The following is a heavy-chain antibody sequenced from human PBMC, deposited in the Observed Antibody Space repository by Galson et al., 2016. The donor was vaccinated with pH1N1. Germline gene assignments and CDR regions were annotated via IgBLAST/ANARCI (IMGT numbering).Heavy chain of an antibody. CDR3: ALSPIGTRRNWFAP. CDR2: IYPGDSDT. Sequence: QSGAEVKKPGDSLRISCKGSGYSFTAFWIAWVRQTPGKGLEWMGIIYPGDSDTRYSPSFQGQVTISADKSITTAYLQWSSLKASDTAIYHCALSPIGTRRNWFAPWGQGTRVIVSS. J-gene: IGHJ5*02. V-gene: IGHV5-51*03. D-gene: IGHD3-10*01. CDR1: GYSFTAFW.